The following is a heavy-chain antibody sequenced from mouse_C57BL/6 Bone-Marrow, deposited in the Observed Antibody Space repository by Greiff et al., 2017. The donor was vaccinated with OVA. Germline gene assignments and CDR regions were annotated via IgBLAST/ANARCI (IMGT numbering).Heavy chain of an antibody. V-gene: IGHV1-74*01. J-gene: IGHJ2*01. CDR1: GYTFTSYW. CDR3: AIWWWDYYGSTSDY. Sequence: QVQLKQPGAELVKPGASVKVSCKASGYTFTSYWMHWVKQRPGQGLEWIGRIHPSDSDTNYNQKFKGKATLTVDKSSSTAYMQLSSLTSEDSAVYYCAIWWWDYYGSTSDYWGQGTTLTVSS. D-gene: IGHD1-1*01. CDR2: IHPSDSDT.